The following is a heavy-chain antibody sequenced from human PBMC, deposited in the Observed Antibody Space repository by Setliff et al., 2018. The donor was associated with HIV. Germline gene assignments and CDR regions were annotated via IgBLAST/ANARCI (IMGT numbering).Heavy chain of an antibody. CDR1: GYSFTTNY. CDR3: ARDRPGDGGNYQIDY. D-gene: IGHD4-4*01. CDR2: INPSNDAT. Sequence: ASVKVSCKASGYSFTTNYMHWVRQAPGQGLEWMGIINPSNDATTYAQKFQGRVTMTRDTSISTAYMELSWLSSDDTAVYYCARDRPGDGGNYQIDYWGQGTLVTVSS. J-gene: IGHJ4*02. V-gene: IGHV1-2*02.